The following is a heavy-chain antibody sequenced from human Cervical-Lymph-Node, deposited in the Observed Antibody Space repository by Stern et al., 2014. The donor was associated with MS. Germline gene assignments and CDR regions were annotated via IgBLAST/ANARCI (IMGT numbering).Heavy chain of an antibody. J-gene: IGHJ4*02. V-gene: IGHV6-1*01. CDR2: TYHRSRRSY. CDR3: ARQSSGAWY. Sequence: QVQLVESGPGLVEPSQTLSLSCALSGDSVSSNSAAWNWIRQSPSSGLEWLGRTYHRSRRSYDYGHSVKSRIIINPDTSKNHFSLQLNSVTPEDTAVYYCARQSSGAWYWGQGTLVTVSS. CDR1: GDSVSSNSAA. D-gene: IGHD3-22*01.